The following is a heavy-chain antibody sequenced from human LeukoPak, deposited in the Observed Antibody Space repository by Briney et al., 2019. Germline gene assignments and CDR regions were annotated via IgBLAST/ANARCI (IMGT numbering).Heavy chain of an antibody. CDR3: ARRCTSRSSYYFDY. Sequence: GGSLRLSCAASGFTFSSYEMNWVRQAPGKGLEWVSYISTSASTIYYADSVKGRFTSSRDNAKNSLYLQMNSLRAEDTAVYYCARRCTSRSSYYFDYWGQGTLVTVSS. J-gene: IGHJ4*02. V-gene: IGHV3-48*03. CDR2: ISTSASTI. D-gene: IGHD4/OR15-4a*01. CDR1: GFTFSSYE.